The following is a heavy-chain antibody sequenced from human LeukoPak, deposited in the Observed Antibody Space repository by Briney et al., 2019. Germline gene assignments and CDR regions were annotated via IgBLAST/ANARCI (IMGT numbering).Heavy chain of an antibody. D-gene: IGHD6-6*01. J-gene: IGHJ4*02. CDR3: ARASKN. CDR2: INHSGST. CDR1: GGSFSGYN. Sequence: SETLSLTCAVYGGSFSGYNWSWIRQPPGKGLEWIGEINHSGSTNYNPSLKSRVTISVDTSKNQFSLKLSSVTAADTAVYYCARASKNWGQGTLVTVSS. V-gene: IGHV4-34*01.